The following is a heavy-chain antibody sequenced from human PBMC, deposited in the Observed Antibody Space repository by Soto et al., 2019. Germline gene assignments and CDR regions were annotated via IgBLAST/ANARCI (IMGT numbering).Heavy chain of an antibody. D-gene: IGHD3-10*01. CDR3: AKDLTMVRGVPIDY. CDR1: GFTFSSYA. J-gene: IGHJ4*02. CDR2: ISGSGGST. Sequence: XGALRLSCSASGFTFSSYAMSWVRQAPGKGLEWVSAISGSGGSTYYADSVKGRFTISRDNSKNTLYLQMNSLRAEDTAVYYCAKDLTMVRGVPIDYWGQGNLVTVSS. V-gene: IGHV3-23*01.